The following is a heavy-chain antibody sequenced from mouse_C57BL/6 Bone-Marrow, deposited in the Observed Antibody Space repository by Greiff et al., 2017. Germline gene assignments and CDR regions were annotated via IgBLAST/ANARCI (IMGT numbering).Heavy chain of an antibody. CDR1: GYSITSGYY. J-gene: IGHJ3*01. CDR3: ASKLPNY. V-gene: IGHV3-6*01. Sequence: EVKLQESGPGLVKPSQSLSLTCSVTGYSITSGYYWNWIRQFPGNKLEWMGYISYDGSNNYNPSLKNRISITRDTSKNQFFLKLNSVTTEDTATYYCASKLPNYWGQGTLVTVSA. CDR2: ISYDGSN.